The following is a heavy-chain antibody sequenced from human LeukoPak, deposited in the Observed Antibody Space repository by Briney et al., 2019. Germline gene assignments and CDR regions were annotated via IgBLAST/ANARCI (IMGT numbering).Heavy chain of an antibody. CDR3: AKVGRLRLWFGELPLLYGMDV. J-gene: IGHJ6*02. CDR2: ISYDGSNK. V-gene: IGHV3-30*18. D-gene: IGHD3-10*01. Sequence: PGGSLRLSCAASGFTFSSYGMPGVRQAPGKGLEWVAVISYDGSNKYYADSVKGRFTISRDNSKNTLYLQMNSLRAEDTAVYYCAKVGRLRLWFGELPLLYGMDVWGQGTTVTVSS. CDR1: GFTFSSYG.